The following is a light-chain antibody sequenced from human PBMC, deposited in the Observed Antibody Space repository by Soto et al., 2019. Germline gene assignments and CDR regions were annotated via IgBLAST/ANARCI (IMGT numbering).Light chain of an antibody. CDR2: EVT. CDR3: CSYAGSSTHYV. V-gene: IGLV2-23*02. J-gene: IGLJ1*01. Sequence: QSALTQPASVSGSPGQSITISCTGTSSDVGSYNLVSWYQQHPGKAPKLMIFEVTKRPSGVSSRFSGSKSDNTASLTISGLQTEDEADYYCCSYAGSSTHYVFGNGTKVTVL. CDR1: SSDVGSYNL.